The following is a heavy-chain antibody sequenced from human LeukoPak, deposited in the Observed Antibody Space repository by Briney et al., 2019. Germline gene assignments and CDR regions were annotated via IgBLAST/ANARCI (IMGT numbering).Heavy chain of an antibody. J-gene: IGHJ4*02. V-gene: IGHV4-59*08. Sequence: SETLSLTCTVSGGSISSYYWSWIRQPPGKGLEWIGYIYYSGSTNYNPSLKSRVTISVDTSKSQFSLKLTSVTAADTAVYYCATLTTVVTAYYFDYWGQGTLVTVSS. CDR2: IYYSGST. CDR1: GGSISSYY. D-gene: IGHD4-23*01. CDR3: ATLTTVVTAYYFDY.